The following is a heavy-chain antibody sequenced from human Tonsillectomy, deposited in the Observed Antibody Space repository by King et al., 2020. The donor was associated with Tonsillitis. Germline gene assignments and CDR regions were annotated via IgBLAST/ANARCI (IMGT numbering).Heavy chain of an antibody. CDR3: ARRGQWLVDY. CDR1: GGSLSVYY. V-gene: IGHV4-34*01. Sequence: VQLQQWGAGLLKPSETLSLTCAVYGGSLSVYYWSWIRQPPGKGLVWRGEINHRANTNYNPSFKSRVTTSVDTSKNQCSLKLCSVTAADTAVYYCARRGQWLVDYWGQGTLVTVSS. CDR2: INHRANT. D-gene: IGHD6-19*01. J-gene: IGHJ4*02.